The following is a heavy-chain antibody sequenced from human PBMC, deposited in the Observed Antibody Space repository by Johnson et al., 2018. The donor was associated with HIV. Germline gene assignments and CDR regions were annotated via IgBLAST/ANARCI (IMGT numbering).Heavy chain of an antibody. Sequence: QMQLVESGGGLVKPGGSLRLSCAASGFTFSNAWMSWVRQAPGKGLEWVAFIRYDGSNKYYADSVKGRFTISRDNSKNTLYLQMNSLRPDDTAVYYCAKDTDEAFDIWGQGTMVTVSS. CDR3: AKDTDEAFDI. V-gene: IGHV3-30*02. J-gene: IGHJ3*02. CDR2: IRYDGSNK. CDR1: GFTFSNAW.